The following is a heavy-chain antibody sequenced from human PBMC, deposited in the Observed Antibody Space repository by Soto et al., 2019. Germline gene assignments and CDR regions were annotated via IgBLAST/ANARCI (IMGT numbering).Heavy chain of an antibody. V-gene: IGHV1-69*13. CDR3: ARGRAGDFWSGYFDY. CDR2: IIPIFGTA. CDR1: GGTFSSYA. Sequence: ASVKVSCKASGGTFSSYAISWVRQAPGQGLEWMGGIIPIFGTANYAQKFQGRVTITADESTSTAYMELSSLRSEDTAVYYCARGRAGDFWSGYFDYWGQGTLVTVSS. D-gene: IGHD3-3*01. J-gene: IGHJ4*02.